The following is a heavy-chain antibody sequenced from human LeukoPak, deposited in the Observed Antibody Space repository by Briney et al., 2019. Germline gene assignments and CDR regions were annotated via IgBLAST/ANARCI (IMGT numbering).Heavy chain of an antibody. J-gene: IGHJ6*03. Sequence: QTGGSLRLSCAASGFTFSNYWMHWVRQAPGKGLVWVSRINSDGINTSYADSVKGRFTISRDNAKKSLYLQMNSLRAEDTAVYYCARDGDTVLTRGYYYYMDVWGKGTTVTVSS. CDR2: INSDGINT. D-gene: IGHD4-23*01. CDR3: ARDGDTVLTRGYYYYMDV. V-gene: IGHV3-74*01. CDR1: GFTFSNYW.